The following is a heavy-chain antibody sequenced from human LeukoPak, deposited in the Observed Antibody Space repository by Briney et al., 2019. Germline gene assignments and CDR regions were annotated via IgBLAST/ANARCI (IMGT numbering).Heavy chain of an antibody. V-gene: IGHV3-23*01. CDR1: GFTFSSYA. CDR2: ISDNGAIT. Sequence: GGSLRLSCAASGFTFSSYAMSWVRQAPGKGLEWVSGISDNGAITYYGDSVKGRFTISRDNSKNTLYLQMNSLRADDTAVYYCAKMVREFYTISYYFDYWGQGTLVTVSS. CDR3: AKMVREFYTISYYFDY. J-gene: IGHJ4*02. D-gene: IGHD2-8*01.